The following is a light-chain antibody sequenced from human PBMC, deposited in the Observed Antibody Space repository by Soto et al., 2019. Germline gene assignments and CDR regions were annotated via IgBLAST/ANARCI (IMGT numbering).Light chain of an antibody. CDR3: QQSYRTPHT. Sequence: DIQMTQSPSSLSASVGDRVTITCRASQGVSAYLLWYQQRQGRAPKHLIYDASNMLSGIPSRFSGSGPGTNFTLTISSLQPEDFPTYYCQQSYRTPHTFGQGTKLETK. V-gene: IGKV1-39*01. CDR1: QGVSAY. J-gene: IGKJ2*01. CDR2: DAS.